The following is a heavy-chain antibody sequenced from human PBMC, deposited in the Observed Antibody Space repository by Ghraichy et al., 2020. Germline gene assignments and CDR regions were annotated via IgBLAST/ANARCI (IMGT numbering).Heavy chain of an antibody. Sequence: SQTLSLTCTVSGGSINNYYWSWIRQPPGKGLEWIGYIYYSGSTNYNSSLKSRVTISVDTSKNQFSLKLSSVTAADTAEYYCARAVLLWAGGQSPRYYYYMDVWGKGTTVTVSS. D-gene: IGHD3-10*01. V-gene: IGHV4-59*01. CDR3: ARAVLLWAGGQSPRYYYYMDV. J-gene: IGHJ6*03. CDR1: GGSINNYY. CDR2: IYYSGST.